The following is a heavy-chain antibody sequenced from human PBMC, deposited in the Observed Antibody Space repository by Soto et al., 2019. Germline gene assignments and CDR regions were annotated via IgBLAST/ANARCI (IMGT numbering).Heavy chain of an antibody. V-gene: IGHV4-30-2*01. CDR2: IYHSGGT. J-gene: IGHJ4*02. D-gene: IGHD6-19*01. Sequence: QLQLQESGSGLVKPSQTLSLTCAVSGGSISSGGYSWSWIRQPPGKGLEWIVYIYHSGGTYYNPSLKSRVTISVDRSKNQFSLKLSSVTAADTAVYYCASAGGLGAVAADYWGQGTLVTVSS. CDR1: GGSISSGGYS. CDR3: ASAGGLGAVAADY.